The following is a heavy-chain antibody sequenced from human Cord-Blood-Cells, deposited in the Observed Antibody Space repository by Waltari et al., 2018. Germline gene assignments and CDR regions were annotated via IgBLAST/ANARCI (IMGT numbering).Heavy chain of an antibody. CDR3: ARGRGGVRGVLPNHNWFDP. CDR1: GGPVSSGSYY. J-gene: IGHJ5*02. CDR2: IYYSGSP. V-gene: IGHV4-61*01. Sequence: QVQLQESGPGLVKPSETLSLTCTVSGGPVSSGSYYWSWIRRPPGKGLEWIGYIYYSGSPNYNPSLKSQVTISVDTSKNQFALKLSSVTAADTAVYYCARGRGGVRGVLPNHNWFDPWGQGTLVTVSS. D-gene: IGHD3-10*01.